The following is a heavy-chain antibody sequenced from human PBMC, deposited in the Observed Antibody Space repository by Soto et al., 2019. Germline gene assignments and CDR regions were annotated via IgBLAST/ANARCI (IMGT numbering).Heavy chain of an antibody. CDR3: AKGKGVGATPDGANC. V-gene: IGHV3-23*01. J-gene: IGHJ4*02. CDR1: GFTFSRYG. CDR2: IRSDGDTT. D-gene: IGHD1-26*01. Sequence: PGGSLRLSCAAPGFTFSRYGMNWVRQAPGKGLVWVSGIRSDGDTTYNADSVKGRFTVPRDTSKNTVYLQMNSLRAEDTAIYYCAKGKGVGATPDGANCWGQGTLVTVSS.